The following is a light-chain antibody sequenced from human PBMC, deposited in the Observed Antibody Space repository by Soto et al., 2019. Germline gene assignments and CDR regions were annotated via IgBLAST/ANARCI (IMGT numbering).Light chain of an antibody. CDR1: SSNIGAGYD. CDR2: GNS. V-gene: IGLV1-40*01. CDR3: QSYDISLSGYVV. J-gene: IGLJ2*01. Sequence: QAVVTQPPSVSVAPGQRVTISCTGSSSNIGAGYDVHWYQQLPGTAPKLLIYGNSNRPSGVPDRFSGSKSGTSASLAITGLQAEDEADYYCQSYDISLSGYVVFGGGTKLPV.